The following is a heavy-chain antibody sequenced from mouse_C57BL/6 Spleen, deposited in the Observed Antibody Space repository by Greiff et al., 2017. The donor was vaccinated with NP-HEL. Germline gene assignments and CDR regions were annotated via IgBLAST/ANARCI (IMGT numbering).Heavy chain of an antibody. CDR2: FHPYNDDT. Sequence: QVQLKESGAELVKPGASVKMSCKASGYTFTTYPIEWMKQNHGKSLEWIGNFHPYNDDTTYNEKFKGKATLTVEKSSSTVYLELSRLTSDDSAVYYCARGEDGYYGFAYWGQGTLVTVSA. D-gene: IGHD2-3*01. J-gene: IGHJ3*01. CDR3: ARGEDGYYGFAY. V-gene: IGHV1-47*01. CDR1: GYTFTTYP.